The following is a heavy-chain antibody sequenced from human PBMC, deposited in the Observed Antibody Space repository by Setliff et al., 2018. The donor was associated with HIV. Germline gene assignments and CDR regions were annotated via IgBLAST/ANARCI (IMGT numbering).Heavy chain of an antibody. CDR1: GGSVSTSSYS. D-gene: IGHD2-15*01. J-gene: IGHJ3*02. V-gene: IGHV4-39*01. CDR3: GRVAGYCAPSRCYGYNAFDI. Sequence: LSLTCTVSGGSVSTSSYSWGWIRQPPEKGLEWIGTIYHTGKTYYNSSLNSRVTIAVDTSKDQFSLNLGTVTAADTAVYYCGRVAGYCAPSRCYGYNAFDIWGPGTMVTVSS. CDR2: IYHTGKT.